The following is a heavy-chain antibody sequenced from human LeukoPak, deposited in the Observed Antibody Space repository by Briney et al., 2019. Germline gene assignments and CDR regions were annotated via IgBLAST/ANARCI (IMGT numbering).Heavy chain of an antibody. Sequence: KSSETLSLTCTVSGGSISISSDYWGWIRQPPGKGLEWIGDIYYSGTTNYNPSLKSRVTMSVDTSKNQFSLKLNSATAADTAVYYCARRLSTRSYYLDDWGQGTLVTVSS. CDR1: GGSISISSDY. J-gene: IGHJ4*02. D-gene: IGHD2/OR15-2a*01. V-gene: IGHV4-39*01. CDR3: ARRLSTRSYYLDD. CDR2: IYYSGTT.